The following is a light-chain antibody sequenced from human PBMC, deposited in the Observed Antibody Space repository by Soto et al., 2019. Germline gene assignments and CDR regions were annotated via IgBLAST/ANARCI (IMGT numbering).Light chain of an antibody. CDR3: QSYDSSLSIV. J-gene: IGLJ2*01. CDR2: GDS. V-gene: IGLV1-40*01. CDR1: SSNIGADYD. Sequence: QAVVTQPPSVSGAPGQRVTISCTGSSSNIGADYDVHWFQQVPGTAPKLVIYGDSNRPSGVPDRFSGSKSGTSASLAITGLQADDEAHYYCQSYDSSLSIVFGGGTKVTVL.